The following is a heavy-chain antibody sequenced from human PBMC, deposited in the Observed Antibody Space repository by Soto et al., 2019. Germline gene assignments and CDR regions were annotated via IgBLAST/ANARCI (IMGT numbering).Heavy chain of an antibody. D-gene: IGHD3-22*01. J-gene: IGHJ4*02. CDR2: ISSSSSYI. V-gene: IGHV3-21*01. CDR3: ARISSGYYHKTWDPDY. Sequence: PGGSLRLSCAASGFTFSSYSMNWVRQAPGKGLEWVSSISSSSSYIYYADSVKGRFTISRDNAKNSLYLQMNSLRAEDTAVYYCARISSGYYHKTWDPDYWGQGTLVTAPQ. CDR1: GFTFSSYS.